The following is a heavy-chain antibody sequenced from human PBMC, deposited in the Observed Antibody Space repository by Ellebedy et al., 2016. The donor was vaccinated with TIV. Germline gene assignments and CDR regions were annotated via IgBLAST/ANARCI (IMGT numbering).Heavy chain of an antibody. Sequence: GESLKISCKGSAYNFTNYWIGWVRQMPGKGLEWMGIIYPGDSDTRYSPSFQGQVTISVDKSITTAYLQWSSLKASDTAMYYCATLRAAAGLGNWFDPWGQGTLVTVSS. CDR1: AYNFTNYW. CDR3: ATLRAAAGLGNWFDP. V-gene: IGHV5-51*01. CDR2: IYPGDSDT. D-gene: IGHD6-25*01. J-gene: IGHJ5*02.